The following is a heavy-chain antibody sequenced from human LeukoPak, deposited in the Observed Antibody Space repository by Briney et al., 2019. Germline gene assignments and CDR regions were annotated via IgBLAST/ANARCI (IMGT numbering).Heavy chain of an antibody. J-gene: IGHJ5*02. Sequence: PSETLSLTCTVSGYSISSGYYWGWIRQPPGKGLEWIGSIYHSGSTYYNPSLKSRVTISVDTSKNQFSLKLSSVTAADTAVYYCARRRGSGSYYKRESWFDPWGQGTLVTVSS. CDR3: ARRRGSGSYYKRESWFDP. CDR1: GYSISSGYY. V-gene: IGHV4-38-2*02. D-gene: IGHD3-10*01. CDR2: IYHSGST.